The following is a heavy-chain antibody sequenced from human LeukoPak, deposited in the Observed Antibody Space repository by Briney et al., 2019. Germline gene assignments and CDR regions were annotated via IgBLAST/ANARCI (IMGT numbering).Heavy chain of an antibody. Sequence: GGSLSLSCAASGFTFSNAWMSWVRQAPGKGLEWVGRIKSKTDGGTTDYAAPVKGRFTISRDDSKNTLYLQMNSLKTEDTAVYYCTTEHIGSFLWYWGQGTLVTVSS. V-gene: IGHV3-15*01. J-gene: IGHJ4*02. CDR2: IKSKTDGGTT. CDR3: TTEHIGSFLWY. CDR1: GFTFSNAW. D-gene: IGHD2-21*01.